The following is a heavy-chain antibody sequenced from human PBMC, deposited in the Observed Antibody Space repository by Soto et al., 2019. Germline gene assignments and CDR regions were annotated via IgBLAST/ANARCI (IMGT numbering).Heavy chain of an antibody. CDR3: ARVPIYSSGWTYYYYYMVV. CDR2: INHSGST. Sequence: LSLTCAVYGGSFSGYYWSWIRQPPGKGLEWIGEINHSGSTNYNPSLKSRVTISVDTSKNQFSLKLSSVTAADTAVYYCARVPIYSSGWTYYYYYMVVWGKGTTVTVSS. CDR1: GGSFSGYY. J-gene: IGHJ6*03. V-gene: IGHV4-34*01. D-gene: IGHD6-19*01.